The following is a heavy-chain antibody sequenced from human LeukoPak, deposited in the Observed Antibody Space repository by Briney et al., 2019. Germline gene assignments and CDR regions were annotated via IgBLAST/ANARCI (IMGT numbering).Heavy chain of an antibody. CDR3: AAGQGKPDYDY. V-gene: IGHV3-15*05. CDR2: IKRQIDGGTT. J-gene: IGHJ4*02. Sequence: GGSLRLSCAGSGFIFSEAWMSWVCQAPGKGLEWVGRIKRQIDGGTTDYGAPVRGRFTISRDDSKNTLYLQMNSLQTEDAAVYYCAAGQGKPDYDYCGRGTLVTVSS. CDR1: GFIFSEAW.